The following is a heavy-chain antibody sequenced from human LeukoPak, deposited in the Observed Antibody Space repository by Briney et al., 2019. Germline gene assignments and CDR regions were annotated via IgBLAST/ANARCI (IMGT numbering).Heavy chain of an antibody. Sequence: ASVKVSCKASGYTFSGYYMHWVRQAPGQGLEWMGRINPNSGDTYYVQKFQGRVTLTRDTSISTAYMELSRLRLDDTAVYYCARGYDPKSRIWGQGTLVTVSS. J-gene: IGHJ4*02. CDR2: INPNSGDT. V-gene: IGHV1-2*06. CDR3: ARGYDPKSRI. CDR1: GYTFSGYY. D-gene: IGHD5-12*01.